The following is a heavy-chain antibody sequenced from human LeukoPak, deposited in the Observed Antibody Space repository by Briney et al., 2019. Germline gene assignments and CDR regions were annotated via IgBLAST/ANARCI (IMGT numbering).Heavy chain of an antibody. CDR2: INWNGSIT. V-gene: IGHV3-20*04. CDR1: GFTFDDFG. CDR3: TRDETGIDF. J-gene: IGHJ4*02. D-gene: IGHD1-1*01. Sequence: GGSLRLSCTTSGFTFDDFGLSRVRQAPGKGLEWVSSINWNGSITPYADSVRGRFTISRDSDRNSLYLQLNSLKVEDAALYYCTRDETGIDFWGQGALVTVSS.